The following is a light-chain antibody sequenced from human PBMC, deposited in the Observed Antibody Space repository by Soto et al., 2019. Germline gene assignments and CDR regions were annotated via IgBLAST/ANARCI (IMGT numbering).Light chain of an antibody. CDR3: QQLNNYPRT. Sequence: DIKMTQSPSSLSASVGDRVTITCRASQSISSYLNWYQQKPGKAPKLLIYAAASLQSGVPSRFSGSGSGTDFTLTISSLQPEDFATYYCQQLNNYPRTFGQGT. CDR2: AAA. CDR1: QSISSY. V-gene: IGKV1-39*01. J-gene: IGKJ1*01.